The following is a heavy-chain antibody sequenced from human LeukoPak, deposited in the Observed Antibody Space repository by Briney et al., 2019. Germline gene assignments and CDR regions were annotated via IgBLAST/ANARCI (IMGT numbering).Heavy chain of an antibody. Sequence: PGGSLRLSCAASGFTVSSNYMSWVRQAPGKGLEWVSVIYSGGSTYYTDSVKGRFTIPRDNSKNTLYLQMSSLRAEGTAVYYCVKPGYSSSWFDYWGQGALVTVSS. V-gene: IGHV3-53*05. CDR2: IYSGGST. CDR1: GFTVSSNY. CDR3: VKPGYSSSWFDY. J-gene: IGHJ4*02. D-gene: IGHD6-13*01.